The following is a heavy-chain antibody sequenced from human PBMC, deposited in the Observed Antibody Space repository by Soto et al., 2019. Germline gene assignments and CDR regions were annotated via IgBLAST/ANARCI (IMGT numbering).Heavy chain of an antibody. V-gene: IGHV3-30-3*01. CDR2: ISYDGSNK. D-gene: IGHD5-12*01. CDR3: ARVPTVATISGY. J-gene: IGHJ4*02. CDR1: GFTFSSYA. Sequence: QVQLVESGGGVVQPGRSLRLSCAASGFTFSSYAMHWVRQAPGKGLEWVAVISYDGSNKYYADSVKGRFTISRDNSENTLYLQMNSLRAEDTAVYYCARVPTVATISGYWGQGTLVTVSS.